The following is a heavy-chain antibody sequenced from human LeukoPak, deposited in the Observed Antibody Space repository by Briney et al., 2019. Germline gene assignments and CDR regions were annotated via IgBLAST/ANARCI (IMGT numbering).Heavy chain of an antibody. D-gene: IGHD1-14*01. V-gene: IGHV4-39*07. CDR2: IYYSGST. Sequence: KPSETLSLTCTVSGGSISGSSYYWGWIRQPPGKGLEWIGSIYYSGSTYYNPSLKSRVTISVDTSKNQFSLKLSSVTAADTAVYYCARGSPTGDYWGQGTLVTVSS. CDR1: GGSISGSSYY. J-gene: IGHJ4*02. CDR3: ARGSPTGDY.